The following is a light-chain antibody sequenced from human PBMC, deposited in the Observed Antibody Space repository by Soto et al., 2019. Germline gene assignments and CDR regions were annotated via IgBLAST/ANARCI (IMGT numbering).Light chain of an antibody. CDR2: GPS. Sequence: EIVLTQSPGTLSLSPGERATLSCRASQGVRSDYLAWYQQKPGQAPRLPIYGPSSRATGIPDRFSASGSGTDFTLTTSRLEPEDFAVDYCQQYCSSLSITCGHGTRLDIK. CDR3: QQYCSSLSIT. J-gene: IGKJ5*01. CDR1: QGVRSDY. V-gene: IGKV3-20*01.